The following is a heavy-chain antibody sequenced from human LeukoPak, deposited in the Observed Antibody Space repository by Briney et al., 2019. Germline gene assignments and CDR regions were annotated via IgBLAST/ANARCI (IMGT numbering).Heavy chain of an antibody. D-gene: IGHD5-18*01. CDR1: GGSISSSSYY. J-gene: IGHJ4*02. CDR3: AGGYSYGYDY. Sequence: SETLSLTCTVSGGSISSSSYYWGWIRQPPGKGLEWIGSIYYSGSTYYNPSLKSRVTISVDTSKNRFSLKLSSVTAADTAVYYCAGGYSYGYDYWGQGTLVTVSS. CDR2: IYYSGST. V-gene: IGHV4-39*07.